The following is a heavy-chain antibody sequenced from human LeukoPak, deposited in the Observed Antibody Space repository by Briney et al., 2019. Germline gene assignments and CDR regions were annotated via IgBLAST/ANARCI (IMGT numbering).Heavy chain of an antibody. D-gene: IGHD3-22*01. J-gene: IGHJ4*02. CDR1: GGSISSGGYY. Sequence: SQTLSLTCSVSGGSISSGGYYWSWIRQHPGRGLEWIGYIHYSGSTFNNPSLKSRVTISVDTSKNQFSLRLSSVTAADTAVYYCARDSSAYNNLDCWGQGTLITVSS. V-gene: IGHV4-31*03. CDR2: IHYSGST. CDR3: ARDSSAYNNLDC.